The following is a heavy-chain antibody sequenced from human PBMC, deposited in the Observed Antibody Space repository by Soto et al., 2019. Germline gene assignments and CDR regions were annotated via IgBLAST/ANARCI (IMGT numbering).Heavy chain of an antibody. J-gene: IGHJ3*01. CDR3: ARDRITTRGDAFDL. CDR1: GGTFSTYI. V-gene: IGHV1-69*08. D-gene: IGHD3-3*01. CDR2: IIPIPDIT. Sequence: QVQLVQSGAEVRKPGSSVKVSCKAPGGTFSTYIISWVRQAPGQGLEWMGRIIPIPDITNYAQKFQGRVTVTLDRSTSTAYIELTSLKSEDTAVYYCARDRITTRGDAFDLWGQGTMVTVSS.